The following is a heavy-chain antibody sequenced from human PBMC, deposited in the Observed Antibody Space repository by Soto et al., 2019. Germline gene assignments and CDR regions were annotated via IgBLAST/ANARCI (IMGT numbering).Heavy chain of an antibody. D-gene: IGHD3-10*01. CDR2: ISGSGGST. Sequence: EVQLLESGGGLVQPGGSLRLSCAASGFTFSSYAMSWVSQAPGKGLEWVSAISGSGGSTYYADSVKGRFTISRDISKNTLYLQMNSLRAEDTAVYYCAKDLYYYGSGYYFDYWGQGTLVTVSS. J-gene: IGHJ4*02. CDR1: GFTFSSYA. V-gene: IGHV3-23*01. CDR3: AKDLYYYGSGYYFDY.